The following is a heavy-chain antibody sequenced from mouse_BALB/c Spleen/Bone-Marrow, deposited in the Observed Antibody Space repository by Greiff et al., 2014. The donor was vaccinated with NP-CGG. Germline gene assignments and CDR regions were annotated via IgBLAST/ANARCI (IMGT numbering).Heavy chain of an antibody. D-gene: IGHD1-1*01. CDR1: GFNIKDTY. J-gene: IGHJ3*01. Sequence: VQLQQSGAELVKPGASVKLSCTASGFNIKDTYMHWVKQRPEQGLEWIGRIDPANGNTKYDPKFQGKATITADTSSNTAYLQLSSLTSEDTAVYYGASYYDGSSYGFAYWGQGTLVTVSA. V-gene: IGHV14-3*02. CDR2: IDPANGNT. CDR3: ASYYDGSSYGFAY.